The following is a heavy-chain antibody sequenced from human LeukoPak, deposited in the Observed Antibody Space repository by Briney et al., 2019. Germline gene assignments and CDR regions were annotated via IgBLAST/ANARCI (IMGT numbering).Heavy chain of an antibody. D-gene: IGHD1-7*01. CDR3: ARANNWNYALGY. J-gene: IGHJ4*02. V-gene: IGHV1-46*01. Sequence: ASVKVSCKASGYTFSSYYMHWVRQAPGQGPEWMGTINPSGGSTSYAQKFQGRVTMTTDTSTGTGYMELRSLRSDDTAMYYCARANNWNYALGYWGQGTLVTVSS. CDR2: INPSGGST. CDR1: GYTFSSYY.